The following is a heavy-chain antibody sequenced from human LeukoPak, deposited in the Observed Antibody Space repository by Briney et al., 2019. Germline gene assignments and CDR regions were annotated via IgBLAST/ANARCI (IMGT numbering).Heavy chain of an antibody. CDR3: ARDRAVIYDFWSGPLFDP. D-gene: IGHD3-3*01. J-gene: IGHJ5*02. CDR2: ISYDGSNK. V-gene: IGHV3-30-3*01. Sequence: GGSLRLSCAASGFTFSSYAMHWVRQAPGKGLEWVAVISYDGSNKYYADSVKGRFTISRDNSKNTLYLHMNSLRAEDTAVYYCARDRAVIYDFWSGPLFDPWGQGTLVTVSS. CDR1: GFTFSSYA.